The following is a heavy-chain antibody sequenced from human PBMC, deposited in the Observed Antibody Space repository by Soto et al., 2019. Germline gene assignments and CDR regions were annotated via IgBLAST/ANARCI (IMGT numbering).Heavy chain of an antibody. CDR3: ARDRGVAPPVAGNTHYYYYMDV. D-gene: IGHD6-19*01. J-gene: IGHJ6*03. V-gene: IGHV1-18*01. CDR1: GYSFTNYG. CDR2: ISAFNGNT. Sequence: QDQLVQSGAEVKKPEASVTVSCKASGYSFTNYGVTWVRQAPGQGLKWMGWISAFNGNTHYAQNLQGRVTMTTDAATSTAYMELRSLRSDDTAVYYCARDRGVAPPVAGNTHYYYYMDVWGKRTTVTVSS.